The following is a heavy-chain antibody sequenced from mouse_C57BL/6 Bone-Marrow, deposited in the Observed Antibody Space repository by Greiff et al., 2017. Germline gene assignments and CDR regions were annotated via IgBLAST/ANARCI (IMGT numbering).Heavy chain of an antibody. Sequence: LQESGAELARPGASVKLSCKASGYTFTSYGISWVKQRTGQGLEWIGVIYPRRGNTYYNEKFKGKATLTADKSSSTAYMELRSLTSEDSAVYFCAREDYGGAYWGQGTLVTVSA. V-gene: IGHV1-81*01. CDR3: AREDYGGAY. D-gene: IGHD2-4*01. J-gene: IGHJ3*01. CDR2: IYPRRGNT. CDR1: GYTFTSYG.